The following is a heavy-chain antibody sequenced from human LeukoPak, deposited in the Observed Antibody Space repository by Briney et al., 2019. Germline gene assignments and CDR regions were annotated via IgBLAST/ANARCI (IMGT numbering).Heavy chain of an antibody. CDR2: IIPIFGTA. J-gene: IGHJ6*03. V-gene: IGHV1-69*06. CDR1: GGTFSSYA. CDR3: ARDYGIAAAQRSHLGDYYYYYYMDV. D-gene: IGHD6-13*01. Sequence: GASVKVSCKASGGTFSSYAISWVRQAPGQGLEWMGGIIPIFGTANYAQKFQGRVTITADKSTSTAYMELSSLRSEDTAMYYCARDYGIAAAQRSHLGDYYYYYYMDVWGKGTTVTVSS.